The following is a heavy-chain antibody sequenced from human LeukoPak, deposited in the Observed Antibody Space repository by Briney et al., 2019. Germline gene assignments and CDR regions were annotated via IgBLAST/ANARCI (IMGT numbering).Heavy chain of an antibody. CDR3: ARDYKYAFDN. CDR2: IGISSGNT. D-gene: IGHD5-24*01. CDR1: GFRFSDYS. V-gene: IGHV3-48*01. Sequence: GGSLRLSCAASGFRFSDYSMNWVRQAPGKGLEWISCIGISSGNTNYADSVKGRFTISGDKAKNSLYLQMNSLRVEDTAVYYCARDYKYAFDNWGQGTLVTVSS. J-gene: IGHJ4*02.